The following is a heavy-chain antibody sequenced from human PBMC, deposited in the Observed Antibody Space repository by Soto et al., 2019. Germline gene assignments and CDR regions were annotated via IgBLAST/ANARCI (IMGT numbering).Heavy chain of an antibody. V-gene: IGHV4-39*01. D-gene: IGHD6-19*01. J-gene: IGHJ5*02. CDR2: IYYSGST. CDR3: AKHSSGWYSNWFDP. Sequence: QLQLQESGPGLVKPSETLSLTCTVSGGSISSSSYYWGWIRQPPGKGLEWIGSIYYSGSTYYNPSLSSRVTISVDTSKNQFSLKLSSVTAADTAVYYCAKHSSGWYSNWFDPWGQGTLVTVSS. CDR1: GGSISSSSYY.